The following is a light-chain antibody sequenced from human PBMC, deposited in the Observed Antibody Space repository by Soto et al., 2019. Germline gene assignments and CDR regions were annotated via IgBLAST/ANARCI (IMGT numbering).Light chain of an antibody. J-gene: IGKJ4*01. CDR2: DAS. CDR1: QSVSSQ. Sequence: EIVLTQSPATLSLSPGERATLSCRASQSVSSQLAWYQQKLGQAPRLLIYDASNRATGIPARFSGSGSGTDFTLTISSREPEDFAVYYCQQRSNWPLTFGGGTKVEIK. CDR3: QQRSNWPLT. V-gene: IGKV3-11*01.